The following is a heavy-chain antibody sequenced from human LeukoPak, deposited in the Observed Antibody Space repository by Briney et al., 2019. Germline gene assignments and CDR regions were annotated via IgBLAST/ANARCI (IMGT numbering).Heavy chain of an antibody. CDR1: GGTFRGYY. V-gene: IGHV4-34*01. J-gene: IGHJ2*01. Sequence: AETLSLTCAVYGGTFRGYYWSWIRQPPGKGLEWIGEIHYTGATNYKPSLKSRVTISGDPSKNQVSLRVSSVTAADTAVYYCARGVLGPYYFDLWGRGTLVTVSS. CDR3: ARGVLGPYYFDL. CDR2: IHYTGAT. D-gene: IGHD7-27*01.